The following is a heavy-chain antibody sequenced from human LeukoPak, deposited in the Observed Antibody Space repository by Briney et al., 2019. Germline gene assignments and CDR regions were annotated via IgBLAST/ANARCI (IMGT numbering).Heavy chain of an antibody. D-gene: IGHD3-10*01. CDR3: ARDRLGFRVDV. CDR1: GGSISTYY. CDR2: INSNGNT. Sequence: SETLSLICTVSGGSISTYYWSWIRQPAGKGPEWIGRINSNGNTNYNPSLKSRVSMSVDTSENHFSLNVSSVTAADTAVYYCARDRLGFRVDVWGEGTTVTVSS. V-gene: IGHV4-4*07. J-gene: IGHJ6*04.